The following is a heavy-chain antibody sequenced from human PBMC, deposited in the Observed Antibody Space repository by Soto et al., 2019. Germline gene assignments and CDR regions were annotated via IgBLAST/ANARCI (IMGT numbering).Heavy chain of an antibody. CDR1: GGTFSSYT. CDR2: IIPILGIA. D-gene: IGHD7-27*01. Sequence: QVQLVQSGAEVKKPGSSVKVSCKASGGTFSSYTISWVRQAPGQGLEWMGRIIPILGIANYAQKFQGRVTITADKSTSTAYMKLSSLRSEDTAVYYCARDDLPGEVRYWGQGTLVTVSS. CDR3: ARDDLPGEVRY. J-gene: IGHJ4*02. V-gene: IGHV1-69*08.